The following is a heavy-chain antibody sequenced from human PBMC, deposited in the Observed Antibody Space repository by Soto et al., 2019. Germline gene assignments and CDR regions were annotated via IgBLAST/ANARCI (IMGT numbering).Heavy chain of an antibody. D-gene: IGHD3-16*01. V-gene: IGHV3-11*05. CDR2: INSSRSYT. CDR3: ARVAYDAFDI. CDR1: GFTFSDYY. Sequence: GGSLRLSCAASGFTFSDYYMNWIRQAPGKGLEWVSYINSSRSYTNYADSVRGRFTISRDNAKNSLYLQMNSLRAEDTAVYYCARVAYDAFDIWGQGTMVTVSS. J-gene: IGHJ3*02.